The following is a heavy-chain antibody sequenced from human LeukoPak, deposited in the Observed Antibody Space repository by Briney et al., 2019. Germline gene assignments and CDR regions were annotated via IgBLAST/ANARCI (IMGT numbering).Heavy chain of an antibody. V-gene: IGHV4-59*01. J-gene: IGHJ4*02. CDR1: GGSISSYY. CDR3: ARDFAAAL. CDR2: IYYSGST. Sequence: PSETLSLTCTVSGGSISSYYWSWIRQPPGKGLEWIGYIYYSGSTNYNPSLKSRVTISVDTSKNQFSLKLSSVTAADTAVYYRARDFAAALWGQGTLVTVSS. D-gene: IGHD6-13*01.